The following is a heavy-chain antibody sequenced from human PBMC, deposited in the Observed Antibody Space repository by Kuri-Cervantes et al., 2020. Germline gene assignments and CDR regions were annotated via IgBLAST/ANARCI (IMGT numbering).Heavy chain of an antibody. Sequence: ASVKVSCKASGYTFTSYDINWVRQAPGQGLEWMGWINPNSGGTNYAQKFQGRVTMTRDTSISTAYMELSRLRSDDTAVYYCARDEAGSGSYYKDWGQGTLVTVSS. V-gene: IGHV1-2*02. CDR2: INPNSGGT. CDR1: GYTFTSYD. CDR3: ARDEAGSGSYYKD. D-gene: IGHD3-10*01. J-gene: IGHJ4*02.